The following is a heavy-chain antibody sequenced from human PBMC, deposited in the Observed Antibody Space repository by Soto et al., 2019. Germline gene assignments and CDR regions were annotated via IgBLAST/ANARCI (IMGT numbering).Heavy chain of an antibody. CDR3: ALIKDCSGTDFYLASCDP. D-gene: IGHD2-15*01. J-gene: IGHJ5*02. Sequence: QVTLKESGPVVVKPTETLTLTCTVSGFSLSNTRLGVSWIRQPPGKALEWLAHIFSNDEKYYSTSLKNRLTISKDTSRSQVVLTMTNVDPVDSATYYCALIKDCSGTDFYLASCDPWGQGTKVTVSS. V-gene: IGHV2-26*01. CDR2: IFSNDEK. CDR1: GFSLSNTRLG.